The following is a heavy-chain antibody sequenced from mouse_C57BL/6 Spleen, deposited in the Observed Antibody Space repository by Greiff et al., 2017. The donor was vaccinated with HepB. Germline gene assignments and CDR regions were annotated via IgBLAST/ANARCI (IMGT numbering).Heavy chain of an antibody. V-gene: IGHV2-2*01. Sequence: QVQLKESGPGLVQPSQSLSITCTVSGFSLTSYGVHWVRQSPGKGLEWLGVIWSGGSTDYNAAFIYRLSISKDNSKSQVFFKMNSLQADDTAIYYCARPTREYYFDYWGQGTTLTVSS. J-gene: IGHJ2*01. CDR3: ARPTREYYFDY. CDR1: GFSLTSYG. CDR2: IWSGGST.